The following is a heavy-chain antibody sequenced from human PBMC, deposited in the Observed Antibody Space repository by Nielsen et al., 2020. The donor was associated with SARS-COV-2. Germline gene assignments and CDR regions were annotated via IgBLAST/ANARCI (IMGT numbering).Heavy chain of an antibody. J-gene: IGHJ5*02. CDR2: INPNSAGT. V-gene: IGHV1-2*06. Sequence: ASVKVSCKASGYTFTGHYKHWVRQAPGQGLEWMGRINPNSAGTNYAQTFKGRVTLTTDTSISTAYMDLSWLRSDDTAVYYCARDEYNYGYNWFDTWGQGTLVTVSS. CDR1: GYTFTGHY. CDR3: ARDEYNYGYNWFDT. D-gene: IGHD5-18*01.